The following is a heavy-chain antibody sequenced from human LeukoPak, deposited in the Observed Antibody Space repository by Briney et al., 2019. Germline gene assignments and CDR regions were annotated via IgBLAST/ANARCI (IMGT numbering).Heavy chain of an antibody. Sequence: SETLSLTCTVSGGSISSYYWTWIRQPAGKGLEWIGRIYPSGGTNYNPSLKSRVTMSVDTSKNQFSLKLSSVTAADTAVYYCARENSGSYREFDYWGQGTLVTVSS. CDR3: ARENSGSYREFDY. J-gene: IGHJ4*02. V-gene: IGHV4-4*07. CDR2: IYPSGGT. CDR1: GGSISSYY. D-gene: IGHD1-26*01.